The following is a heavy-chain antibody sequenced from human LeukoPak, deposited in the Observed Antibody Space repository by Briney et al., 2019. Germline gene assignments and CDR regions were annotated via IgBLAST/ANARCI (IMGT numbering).Heavy chain of an antibody. D-gene: IGHD2-15*01. CDR3: AKRGYCRGGTCFSHDAFDI. Sequence: GGSLRLSCAASGFTFSNYAMHWVRQAPGKGLEWVAIISYDGSKKYYADSVKGRFTISRDNSKNTLYLQMNSLRAEDTAVYYCAKRGYCRGGTCFSHDAFDIWGQGTMVTVSS. J-gene: IGHJ3*02. CDR2: ISYDGSKK. V-gene: IGHV3-30*04. CDR1: GFTFSNYA.